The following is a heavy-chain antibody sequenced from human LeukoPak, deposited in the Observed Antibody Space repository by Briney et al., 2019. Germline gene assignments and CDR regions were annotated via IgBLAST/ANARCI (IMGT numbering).Heavy chain of an antibody. D-gene: IGHD3-10*01. CDR3: ARYRNYYFDY. CDR2: IYYSGNT. CDR1: GGSIRSYY. V-gene: IGHV4-59*08. J-gene: IGHJ4*02. Sequence: SETLSLTCSVSGGSIRSYYWSWIRQPPGKGLEWIGYIYYSGNTNYSPSLKSRVTISEDTSKNQFSLKLSSVTAADTAVYYCARYRNYYFDYWGQGTLVTVSS.